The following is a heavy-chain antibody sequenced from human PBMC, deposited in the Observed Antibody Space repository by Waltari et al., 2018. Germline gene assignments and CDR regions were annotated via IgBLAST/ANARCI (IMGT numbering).Heavy chain of an antibody. J-gene: IGHJ4*02. D-gene: IGHD2-2*01. Sequence: EVQLLESGGGLVQPGGSLRLSCAASGFTFSSYAMRWVRQAPGKGLEWVSAISGSGGSTYYADSVKGRFTISRDNSKNTLYLQMNSLRAEDTAVYYCAKGDLGVVVPAAILFDYWGQGTLVTVSS. CDR1: GFTFSSYA. CDR3: AKGDLGVVVPAAILFDY. CDR2: ISGSGGST. V-gene: IGHV3-23*01.